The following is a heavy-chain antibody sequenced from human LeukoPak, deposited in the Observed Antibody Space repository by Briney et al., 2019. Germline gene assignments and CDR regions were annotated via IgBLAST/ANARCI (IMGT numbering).Heavy chain of an antibody. J-gene: IGHJ3*02. D-gene: IGHD6-19*01. CDR2: IYPGDSDT. CDR1: GYSFTNYW. Sequence: GESLKISCKGSGYSFTNYWIGWVRQMPGKGLEWMGIIYPGDSDTRYSPSSQGQITISAAKSINTAYLQWNSLKASDTAMYYGATRHSSGWYDSFDIWGQGTMVTVSS. CDR3: ATRHSSGWYDSFDI. V-gene: IGHV5-51*01.